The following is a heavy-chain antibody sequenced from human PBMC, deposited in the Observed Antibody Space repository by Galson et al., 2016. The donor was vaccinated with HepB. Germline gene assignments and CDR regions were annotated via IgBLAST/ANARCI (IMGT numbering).Heavy chain of an antibody. CDR1: GFTFTSYW. J-gene: IGHJ3*02. V-gene: IGHV3-7*04. CDR3: ARARIAALGTGAFDM. D-gene: IGHD6-13*01. CDR2: IKQDGSEK. Sequence: SLRLSCAASGFTFTSYWMSWARQPPGKGLEWVANIKQDGSEKNYVDSVKGRFTISRDNAENSLYLQMDSLTAEDTAMYYCARARIAALGTGAFDMWGQGTTVTVSS.